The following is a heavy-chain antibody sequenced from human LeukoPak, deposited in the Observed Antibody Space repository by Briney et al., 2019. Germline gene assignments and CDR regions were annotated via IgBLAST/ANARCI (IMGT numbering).Heavy chain of an antibody. J-gene: IGHJ4*02. Sequence: PGGSLRLSCAASGFTFSSYGMHWVRQAPGKGLEWVAFIRYDGSNKYYADSVKGRFTISRDNSKNTLYLQMNSLRAEDTAVYYCGKDPHYHGLGSLVNYFDYWGPGTLVNVSS. CDR2: IRYDGSNK. CDR3: GKDPHYHGLGSLVNYFDY. V-gene: IGHV3-30*02. CDR1: GFTFSSYG. D-gene: IGHD3-10*01.